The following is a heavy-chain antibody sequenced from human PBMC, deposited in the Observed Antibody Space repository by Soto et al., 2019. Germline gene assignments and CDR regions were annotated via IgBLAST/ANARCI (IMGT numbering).Heavy chain of an antibody. CDR2: TYYRSKWYN. Sequence: SQTLSLTCAISGDSVSSNSAAWNWTRQSPSRGLEWLGRTYYRSKWYNDYAVSVKSRITINPDTSKNQFSLQLNSVTPEDTAVYYCARDLGGYSSSSGNFDYWGQGTLVTVSS. J-gene: IGHJ4*02. V-gene: IGHV6-1*01. CDR1: GDSVSSNSAA. CDR3: ARDLGGYSSSSGNFDY. D-gene: IGHD6-6*01.